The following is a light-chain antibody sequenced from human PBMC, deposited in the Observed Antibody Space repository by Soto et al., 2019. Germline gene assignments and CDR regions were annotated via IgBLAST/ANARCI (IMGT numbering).Light chain of an antibody. J-gene: IGKJ1*01. CDR2: DAS. CDR3: QQFHSFPWT. Sequence: DIQVTQSPSTLSASVGDRVTITCRASQTIHSFLAWYQQKAGKAPKLLIYDASNLESGVPSRFSGSGSGTEFTLTVSSLQPDDFATFYCQQFHSFPWTFGQGTKVDIK. CDR1: QTIHSF. V-gene: IGKV1-5*01.